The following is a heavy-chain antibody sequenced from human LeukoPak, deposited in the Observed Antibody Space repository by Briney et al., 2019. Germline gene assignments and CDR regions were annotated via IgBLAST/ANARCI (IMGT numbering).Heavy chain of an antibody. CDR3: ARDSLPGIAAAGTGNWFDP. D-gene: IGHD6-13*01. CDR1: GGSISSGGYY. J-gene: IGHJ5*02. Sequence: PSQTLSLTCTVSGGSISSGGYYWSWIRQPPGTGLEWIGYIYHSGSTYYNPSLKSRVTISVDRSKNQFSLKLSSVTAADTAVYHCARDSLPGIAAAGTGNWFDPWGQGTLVTVSS. V-gene: IGHV4-30-2*01. CDR2: IYHSGST.